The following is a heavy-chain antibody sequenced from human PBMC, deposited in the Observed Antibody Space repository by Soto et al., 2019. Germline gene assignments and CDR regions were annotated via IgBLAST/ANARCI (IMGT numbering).Heavy chain of an antibody. CDR2: MNPNSGNT. D-gene: IGHD2-2*01. V-gene: IGHV1-8*01. J-gene: IGHJ3*02. Sequence: ASVKVSCKASGYTFTSYYINWVRQATGQGLEWMGWMNPNSGNTGYAQKFQGRVTMTRNTSISTAYMELSSLRSEDTAVYYCARGLGYCSSPCGAFDIWGQGTMVTVS. CDR1: GYTFTSYY. CDR3: ARGLGYCSSPCGAFDI.